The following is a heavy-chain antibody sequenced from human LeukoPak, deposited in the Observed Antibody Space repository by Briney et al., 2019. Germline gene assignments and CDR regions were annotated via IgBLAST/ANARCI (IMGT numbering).Heavy chain of an antibody. CDR3: ARGEASYYYDSSGYYYPDYFDY. J-gene: IGHJ4*02. D-gene: IGHD3-22*01. CDR2: INPNSGGT. V-gene: IGHV1-2*04. CDR1: GYTFTGYY. Sequence: VASVKVSCKASGYTFTGYYMHWVRQAPGQGLEWMGWINPNSGGTNYAQKFQGWVTMTRDTSISTAYMELSRLRSDDTAVYYCARGEASYYYDSSGYYYPDYFDYWGQGTLVTVSS.